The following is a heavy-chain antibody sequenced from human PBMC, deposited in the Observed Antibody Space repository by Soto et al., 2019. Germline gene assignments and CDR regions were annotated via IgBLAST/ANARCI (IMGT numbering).Heavy chain of an antibody. Sequence: QVHLVESGGGVVQPGRSLRLSCAASGFTFSHYAMHWVRQAPGKGLEWVAVISYDGAYTYYADSVKGRFTISRDNSKNTLFLQMNSLRPGDAALYSCAKVIKIGYDYLGLDFWGQGTPVTVSS. CDR1: GFTFSHYA. J-gene: IGHJ4*02. D-gene: IGHD5-12*01. CDR3: AKVIKIGYDYLGLDF. CDR2: ISYDGAYT. V-gene: IGHV3-30*18.